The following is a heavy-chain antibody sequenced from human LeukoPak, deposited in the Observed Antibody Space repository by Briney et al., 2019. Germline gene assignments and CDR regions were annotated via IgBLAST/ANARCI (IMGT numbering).Heavy chain of an antibody. J-gene: IGHJ5*02. D-gene: IGHD6-19*01. Sequence: GGSLRLSCAASGFTLSPYGMNWVRKAPGKGLEWVSAISSSSTYIYNADSVKGRLNISRDNPKTTLILQINNLRLERTARNYCARGGIAVAGDDRWGQGTLVTVS. CDR3: ARGGIAVAGDDR. CDR2: ISSSSTYI. CDR1: GFTLSPYG. V-gene: IGHV3-21*01.